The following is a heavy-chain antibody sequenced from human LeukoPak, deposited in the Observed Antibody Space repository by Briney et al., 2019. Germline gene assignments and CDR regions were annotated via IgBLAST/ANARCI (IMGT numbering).Heavy chain of an antibody. CDR3: ARHYYYDSSGYYYWFDP. CDR1: GGSFSGYY. D-gene: IGHD3-22*01. J-gene: IGHJ5*02. V-gene: IGHV4-34*01. CDR2: IYHSGST. Sequence: SETLSLTCAVYGGSFSGYYWSWIRQPPGKGLEWIGEIYHSGSTNYNPSLKSRVTISVDTSKNQFSLKLSSVTAADTAVYYCARHYYYDSSGYYYWFDPWGQGTLVTVSS.